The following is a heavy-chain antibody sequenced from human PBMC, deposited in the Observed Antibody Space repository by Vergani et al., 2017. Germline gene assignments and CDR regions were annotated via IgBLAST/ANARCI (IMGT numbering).Heavy chain of an antibody. CDR2: IYTSGAT. CDR1: FDSIRNLY. J-gene: IGHJ3*01. CDR3: AIDGGEYDKDALDV. D-gene: IGHD2-15*01. V-gene: IGHV4-4*07. Sequence: QVQLQESGPGLVKSSETLSLTCSVSFDSIRNLYCNWIRQPPGKGLEWIGRIYTSGATNYNPSLRSRAIMSVDASKKQFSLKLTSVPSADTAVYYCAIDGGEYDKDALDVLGQGKKVTVTS.